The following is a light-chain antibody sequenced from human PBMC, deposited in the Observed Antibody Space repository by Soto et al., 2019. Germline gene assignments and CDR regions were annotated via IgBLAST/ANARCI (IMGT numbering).Light chain of an antibody. J-gene: IGLJ1*01. CDR2: EVS. V-gene: IGLV2-8*01. Sequence: QSALTQPASVSGSPGQSITISSTGTSSDVGGYNYVSWYQQHPGKAPKLMIYEVSKRPSGVPDRFSGSKSGNTASLTVSGLQAEDEADYYCSSYAGSNSPFVFGSGTKLTVL. CDR3: SSYAGSNSPFV. CDR1: SSDVGGYNY.